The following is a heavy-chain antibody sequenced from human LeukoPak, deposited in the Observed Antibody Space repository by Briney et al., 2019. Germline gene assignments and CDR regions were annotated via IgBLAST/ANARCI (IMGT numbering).Heavy chain of an antibody. V-gene: IGHV3-21*01. CDR2: ISSSSSYI. D-gene: IGHD5-18*01. J-gene: IGHJ4*02. CDR3: AKDLELWLNY. Sequence: GGSLRLSCAASGFTFSSYSMNWVRQAPGKGLEWVSSISSSSSYIYYADSVKGRFTISRDNAKNSLYLQMNSLRAEDTAVYYCAKDLELWLNYWGQGTLVTVSS. CDR1: GFTFSSYS.